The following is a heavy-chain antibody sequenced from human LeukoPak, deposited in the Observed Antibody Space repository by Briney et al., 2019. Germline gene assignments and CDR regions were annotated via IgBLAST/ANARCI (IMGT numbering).Heavy chain of an antibody. Sequence: GGSLRLSCAVSGFTFSGFWMSWSRQAPGKGLEWVASINSDGSEGYYADVVKGRFTISRDNAKSSLYLQINSLRAEDTAVYYCARPGSPYSSSWYLYWGQGTLVTVSS. CDR1: GFTFSGFW. J-gene: IGHJ4*02. CDR3: ARPGSPYSSSWYLY. D-gene: IGHD6-13*01. CDR2: INSDGSEG. V-gene: IGHV3-7*03.